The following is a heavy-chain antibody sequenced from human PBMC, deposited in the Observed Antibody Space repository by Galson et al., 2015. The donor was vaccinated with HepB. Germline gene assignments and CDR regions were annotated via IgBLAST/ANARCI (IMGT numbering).Heavy chain of an antibody. CDR1: GFTFSSST. CDR2: ISSSSSYI. Sequence: SLRLAGAASGFTFSSSTLNWVRQAPGKGLEWVSSISSSSSYIYYADSVKGRFTISRDNAKNSLYLQMNSLRAEDTAVYYCARGTPMVYLLDYWGQGTLVTVSS. J-gene: IGHJ4*02. D-gene: IGHD5-18*01. V-gene: IGHV3-21*01. CDR3: ARGTPMVYLLDY.